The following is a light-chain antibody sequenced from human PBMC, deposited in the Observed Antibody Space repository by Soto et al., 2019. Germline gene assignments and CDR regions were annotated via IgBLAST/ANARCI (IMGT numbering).Light chain of an antibody. J-gene: IGLJ2*01. CDR1: SGHSNYA. Sequence: QSVLTQSPSASASLGASVKLTCTLSSGHSNYAIAWHQQQPEKGPRYLMKLNSDGSHSKGDGIPDRFSGSSSGAERYLTISSLQSEDEADYYCQTWGTGLYVVFGGGTQLTVL. CDR2: LNSDGSH. V-gene: IGLV4-69*01. CDR3: QTWGTGLYVV.